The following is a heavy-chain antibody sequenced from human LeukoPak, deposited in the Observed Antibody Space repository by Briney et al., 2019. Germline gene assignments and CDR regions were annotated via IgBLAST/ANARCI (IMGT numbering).Heavy chain of an antibody. D-gene: IGHD2-2*01. Sequence: GALVKVSCKASGGTFSSYANSWLRQAPGQALEWMGGIIPIFGTANYAQKFQGRVTITTDESTSTAYMELSSPRSEDTAVYYCARGAVYCSSTSCYVSYYYYMDVWGKGTTVTVSS. J-gene: IGHJ6*03. CDR3: ARGAVYCSSTSCYVSYYYYMDV. CDR2: IIPIFGTA. CDR1: GGTFSSYA. V-gene: IGHV1-69*05.